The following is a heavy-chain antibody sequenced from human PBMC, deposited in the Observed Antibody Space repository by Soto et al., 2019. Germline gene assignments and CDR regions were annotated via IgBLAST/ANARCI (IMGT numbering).Heavy chain of an antibody. CDR1: GFTFSSYR. CDR3: ARARGYCISTSCSSNYYYYGMDV. CDR2: INQDGNER. J-gene: IGHJ6*02. Sequence: PGGSLRLSCAASGFTFSSYRMGWVRQTPGKGLEWVANINQDGNERYYVDSVKGRFTISRDNAKNSLYLQMNSLRAEDTAVYYCARARGYCISTSCSSNYYYYGMDVWGQGTTVTVSS. V-gene: IGHV3-7*02. D-gene: IGHD2-2*01.